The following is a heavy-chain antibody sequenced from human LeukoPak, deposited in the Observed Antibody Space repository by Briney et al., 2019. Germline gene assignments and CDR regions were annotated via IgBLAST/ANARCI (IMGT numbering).Heavy chain of an antibody. CDR3: ARGGRYCGGDCYSSDY. D-gene: IGHD2-21*02. Sequence: PSETLSLTCAVPGGSISSGGYSWSWIRQPPGKGLEWIGYIYYSGSTNYNPSLKSRVTISVDTSKNQFSLKLSSVTAADTAVYYCARGGRYCGGDCYSSDYWGQGTLVTVSS. CDR2: IYYSGST. V-gene: IGHV4-61*08. J-gene: IGHJ4*02. CDR1: GGSISSGGYS.